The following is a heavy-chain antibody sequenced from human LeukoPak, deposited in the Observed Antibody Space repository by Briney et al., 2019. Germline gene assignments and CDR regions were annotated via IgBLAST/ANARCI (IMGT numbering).Heavy chain of an antibody. V-gene: IGHV3-7*01. D-gene: IGHD3-16*01. CDR2: IKQDGSEK. J-gene: IGHJ5*02. CDR3: ARDPASLVITFGLNWFDP. Sequence: GGSLRLSCAASGFTFSSYWMSWVRQAPGKGLEWVANIKQDGSEKYYVDSVKGRFTISRDNAKNSLYLQMNSLRAEDTAVYYCARDPASLVITFGLNWFDPWGQGTLVTVSS. CDR1: GFTFSSYW.